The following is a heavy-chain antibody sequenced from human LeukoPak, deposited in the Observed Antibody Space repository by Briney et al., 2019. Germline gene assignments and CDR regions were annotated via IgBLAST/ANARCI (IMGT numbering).Heavy chain of an antibody. CDR1: GFTLGDYA. J-gene: IGHJ6*04. Sequence: GGSLRLSCTASGFTLGDYAVTWVSPAPGKGREWVGFIRSKAYGGTTEYAASVKGRFTISRDDSKSVAYLQMSSLKTEDTAVYYCARGSNLYYYYGMDVWGKGTTVTVSS. CDR2: IRSKAYGGTT. D-gene: IGHD4-11*01. CDR3: ARGSNLYYYYGMDV. V-gene: IGHV3-49*04.